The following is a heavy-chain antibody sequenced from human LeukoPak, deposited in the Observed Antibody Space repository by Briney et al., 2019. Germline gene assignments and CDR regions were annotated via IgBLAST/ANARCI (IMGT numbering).Heavy chain of an antibody. Sequence: PGGSLRLSCAASGFTFRSYWMSWVHQAPGKGLEWVANIKQDGNEKYYVDSVKGRFTISRDNAKNSLYLQMNSLRAEDTAVYYCARANSHNWNFGDESNFDYWGQGTLVTVSS. V-gene: IGHV3-7*01. CDR3: ARANSHNWNFGDESNFDY. CDR1: GFTFRSYW. CDR2: IKQDGNEK. J-gene: IGHJ4*02. D-gene: IGHD1-7*01.